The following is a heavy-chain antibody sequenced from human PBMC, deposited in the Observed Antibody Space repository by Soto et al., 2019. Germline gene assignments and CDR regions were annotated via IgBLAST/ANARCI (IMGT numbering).Heavy chain of an antibody. Sequence: PSETLSLTCAVYGGSFSGYYWSWIRQPPGKGLEWIGEINHSGSTNYNPSLKSRVTMSVDTSRNQFSLKLNSVTAADTAVYYCARTYCSGGSCYPGGNWFDPWGQGTLVTVSS. V-gene: IGHV4-34*01. CDR3: ARTYCSGGSCYPGGNWFDP. D-gene: IGHD2-15*01. J-gene: IGHJ5*02. CDR1: GGSFSGYY. CDR2: INHSGST.